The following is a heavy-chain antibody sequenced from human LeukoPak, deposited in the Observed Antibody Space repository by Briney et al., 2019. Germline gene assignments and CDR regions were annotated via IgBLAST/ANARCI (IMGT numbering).Heavy chain of an antibody. CDR2: ISSSGSTI. CDR1: GFTFTDYY. Sequence: GGSLRLSCAASGFTFTDYYMSWIRQAPGKGLEWVSHISSSGSTIYYTDSVKGRFTISRDNAKNSLYLQMNSLRAEDTAVYYCARKGSSSSWSYYMDVWGKGTTVTVSS. CDR3: ARKGSSSSWSYYMDV. V-gene: IGHV3-11*01. J-gene: IGHJ6*03. D-gene: IGHD6-13*01.